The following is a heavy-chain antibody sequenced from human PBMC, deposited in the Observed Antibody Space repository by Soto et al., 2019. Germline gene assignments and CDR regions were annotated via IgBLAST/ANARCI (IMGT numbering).Heavy chain of an antibody. CDR2: ISWNSGNI. Sequence: EVQLVESGGGLVQPGRSLRLSCVASGFTFDDYAMHWVRQPPGKGLEWVSGISWNSGNIGYADSVKGRFTISRDNAKNSLYLQMKSLRAEDTALYYCTKSSSYTYNYYMDVWGKGTTVTVSS. J-gene: IGHJ6*03. CDR3: TKSSSYTYNYYMDV. V-gene: IGHV3-9*01. CDR1: GFTFDDYA. D-gene: IGHD6-6*01.